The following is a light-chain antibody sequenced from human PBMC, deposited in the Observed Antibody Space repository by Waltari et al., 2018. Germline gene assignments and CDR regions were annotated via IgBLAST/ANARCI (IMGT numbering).Light chain of an antibody. CDR2: SNN. CDR1: SSNIGHNP. J-gene: IGLJ2*01. Sequence: SVLPPAPSASGPPGQRVTSSCSESSSNIGHNPVNWYPHLPGTDPKPLLYSNNQRTERDRDRFAGCNSGTDAAVEIGGRQSEDESDYDCAAWDHSLNGLYVVFGGGTKLTVL. CDR3: AAWDHSLNGLYVV. V-gene: IGLV1-44*01.